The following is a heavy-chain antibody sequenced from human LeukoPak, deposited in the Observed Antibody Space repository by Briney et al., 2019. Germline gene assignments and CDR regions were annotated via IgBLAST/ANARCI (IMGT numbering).Heavy chain of an antibody. J-gene: IGHJ2*01. CDR3: ARDVTRDYDSSGYRSWYFDL. V-gene: IGHV4-4*07. Sequence: PSETLSLTCGVYGGSFSGYYWSWIRQPPGKGLEWIGRIYTSGSTNYNPSLKSRVTMSVDTSKNQFSLKLSSVTAADTAVYYCARDVTRDYDSSGYRSWYFDLWGRGTLVTVSS. CDR2: IYTSGST. CDR1: GGSFSGYY. D-gene: IGHD3-22*01.